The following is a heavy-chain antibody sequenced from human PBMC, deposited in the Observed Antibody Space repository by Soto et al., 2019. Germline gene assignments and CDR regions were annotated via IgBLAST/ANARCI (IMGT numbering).Heavy chain of an antibody. CDR3: ANSRGGTFLGYHGMDI. CDR2: IIPVFGRV. V-gene: IGHV1-69*01. Sequence: QVQLVQSGPEVKKTGTSVKVSCKASGGTFSSRAISWVRQAPGQGLEWMGGIIPVFGRVNYAEKFQDRVTITGDESTGRVYMELRSLRSEDTALYYCANSRGGTFLGYHGMDIWGQGTTVSVSS. D-gene: IGHD3-16*01. J-gene: IGHJ6*02. CDR1: GGTFSSRA.